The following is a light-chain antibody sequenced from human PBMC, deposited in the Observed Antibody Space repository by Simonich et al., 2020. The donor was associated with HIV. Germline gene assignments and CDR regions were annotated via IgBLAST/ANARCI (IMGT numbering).Light chain of an antibody. J-gene: IGKJ2*01. CDR3: QQRIKWAPGYT. CDR1: QRVSNY. Sequence: EIVLTQSPDILSLSPGERATLSCRASQRVSNYLAWYQQKPGQAPRLLIYDASNRATGIAARGSGSGSGTGCTLTISRLGPEDVAVDDCQQRIKWAPGYTLGQGTKLEIK. CDR2: DAS. V-gene: IGKV3-11*01.